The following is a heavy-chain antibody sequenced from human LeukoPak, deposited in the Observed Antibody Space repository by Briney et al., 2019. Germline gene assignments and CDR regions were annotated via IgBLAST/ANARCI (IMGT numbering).Heavy chain of an antibody. D-gene: IGHD2-8*01. V-gene: IGHV3-30*02. Sequence: GGSLRLSCAASGFIFSNYGMHWVRQAPGKGLEWVAFIWYDGSNRYYADSVKGRFTISRDNSENTLFLQMSSLRTEDTAVYYCAKDPLGFCTRATCRYLDSWGQGTLVTVSS. J-gene: IGHJ4*02. CDR2: IWYDGSNR. CDR1: GFIFSNYG. CDR3: AKDPLGFCTRATCRYLDS.